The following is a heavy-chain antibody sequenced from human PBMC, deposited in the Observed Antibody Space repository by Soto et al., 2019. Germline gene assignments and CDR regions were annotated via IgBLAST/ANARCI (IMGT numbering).Heavy chain of an antibody. Sequence: QVQLVQSGAEEKKPGASVKVSCKASGYTFTSYAMHWVRQAPGQRLEWMGWINAGNGNTKYSQKFQGRVTITRDTSASKAYMELSSLRSEDTAVYYCARDSSGYDSLSYGYWGQGTLVTVSS. CDR2: INAGNGNT. J-gene: IGHJ4*02. D-gene: IGHD5-12*01. CDR3: ARDSSGYDSLSYGY. V-gene: IGHV1-3*05. CDR1: GYTFTSYA.